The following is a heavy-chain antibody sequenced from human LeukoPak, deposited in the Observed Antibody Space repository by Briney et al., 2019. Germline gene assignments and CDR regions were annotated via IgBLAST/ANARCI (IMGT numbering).Heavy chain of an antibody. Sequence: KPGGSLRLSCAAFGFSFRSCWMHWVRQAPGKGLEWVSSISSSSHYIYYADSVKGQFTISRDNAKNSLYLQMNSLRVEDTAVYYCARDRSTEFDYWGQGTLVTVSS. CDR2: ISSSSHYI. CDR3: ARDRSTEFDY. D-gene: IGHD2-2*01. CDR1: GFSFRSCW. J-gene: IGHJ4*02. V-gene: IGHV3-21*01.